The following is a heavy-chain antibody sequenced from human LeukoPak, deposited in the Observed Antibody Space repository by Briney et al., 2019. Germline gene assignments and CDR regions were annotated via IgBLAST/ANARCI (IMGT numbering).Heavy chain of an antibody. CDR1: GFTFNTYW. J-gene: IGHJ2*01. Sequence: AGSLRLSCEASGFTFNTYWIHWVRQAPGKGLVWVSRVNEDGSETNYADSVKGRLTISRDNAKNTAYLEMDSLRVEDTAVYYCARAKPADFDLWGRGTLLTVSS. CDR3: ARAKPADFDL. V-gene: IGHV3-74*01. CDR2: VNEDGSET.